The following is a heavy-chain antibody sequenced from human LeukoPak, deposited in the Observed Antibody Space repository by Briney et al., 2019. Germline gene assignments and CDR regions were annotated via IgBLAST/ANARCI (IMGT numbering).Heavy chain of an antibody. V-gene: IGHV3-23*01. Sequence: PGGSLRLSCAASGFTFSSYAMSWVRQPPGKGLEWVSAISGSGGSTYYPDSVKGRFTISRDNSKNTLYLQMNSLRAEDTAVYYCAKGGGRRDGYNYFDYWGQGTLVTVSS. CDR1: GFTFSSYA. CDR3: AKGGGRRDGYNYFDY. CDR2: ISGSGGST. D-gene: IGHD5-24*01. J-gene: IGHJ4*02.